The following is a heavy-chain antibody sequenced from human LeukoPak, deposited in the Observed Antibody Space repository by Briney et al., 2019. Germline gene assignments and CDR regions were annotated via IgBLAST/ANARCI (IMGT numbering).Heavy chain of an antibody. CDR2: IKQDGSEK. CDR1: GFTFINVW. CDR3: GRYGQVPID. D-gene: IGHD3-10*01. V-gene: IGHV3-7*03. Sequence: GGSLRLSCAASGFTFINVWMSWVRQAPGKGVEWVANIKQDGSEKNYVDSVKGRFTISRDNAKNSLYLQMNSLRVEDTAVYYCGRYGQVPIDWGQGTLVTVSS. J-gene: IGHJ4*02.